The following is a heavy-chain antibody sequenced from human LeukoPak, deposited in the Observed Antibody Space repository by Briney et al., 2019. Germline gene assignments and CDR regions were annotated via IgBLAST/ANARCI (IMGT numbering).Heavy chain of an antibody. CDR2: INPSGGST. J-gene: IGHJ4*02. CDR3: ASQRAYYYDSSGLGLDY. D-gene: IGHD3-22*01. V-gene: IGHV1-46*01. Sequence: ASVKVSCKASGYTFTSYYMHWVRQAPGQGLEWMGIINPSGGSTSYAQKFQGRVTMTRDTSTSTVYMGLSSLRSEDTAVYYCASQRAYYYDSSGLGLDYWGQGTLVTVSS. CDR1: GYTFTSYY.